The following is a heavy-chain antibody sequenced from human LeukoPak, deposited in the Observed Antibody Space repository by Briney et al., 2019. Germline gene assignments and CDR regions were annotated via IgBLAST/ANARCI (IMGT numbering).Heavy chain of an antibody. V-gene: IGHV1-69*04. CDR2: IIPILGIA. CDR3: ARDGSGSSAYYYYGMDV. CDR1: GGTFSSYA. Sequence: ASVKVSCEASGGTFSSYAISWVRRAPGQGLEWMGRIIPILGIANYAQKFQGRVTITADKSTSTAYMELSSLRSEDTAVYYCARDGSGSSAYYYYGMDVWGQGTTVTVSS. J-gene: IGHJ6*02. D-gene: IGHD1-26*01.